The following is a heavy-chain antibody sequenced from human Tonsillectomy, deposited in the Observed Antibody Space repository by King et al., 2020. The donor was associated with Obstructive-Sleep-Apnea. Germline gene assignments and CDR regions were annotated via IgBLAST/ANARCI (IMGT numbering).Heavy chain of an antibody. CDR3: ARVIQLWSVYYFDY. CDR1: GGSISSSNW. Sequence: QLQESGPGLVKPSGTLSLTCAVSGGSISSSNWWSWVRQPPGKGREWIGEIYHSGSTNYNPYLKSRVTISVDKSKNQFSLKLSSVTAADTAVYYCARVIQLWSVYYFDYWGQGTLVTVSS. D-gene: IGHD5-18*01. V-gene: IGHV4-4*02. CDR2: IYHSGST. J-gene: IGHJ4*02.